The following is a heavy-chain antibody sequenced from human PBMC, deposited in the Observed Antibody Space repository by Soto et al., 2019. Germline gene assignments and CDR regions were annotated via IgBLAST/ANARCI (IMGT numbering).Heavy chain of an antibody. Sequence: QVQLVQSGPEVKNPGASVKVSCKASGYSFTSYGISWVRQAPGQGLEWMGWISGYNGQTNYAQRFRNRVTFTTDISTNTAYMELRSLRTDDTAIYYCARDGRKELWVDGLNAMDVWGQGTTVTVSS. D-gene: IGHD1-26*01. J-gene: IGHJ6*02. CDR1: GYSFTSYG. CDR2: ISGYNGQT. V-gene: IGHV1-18*01. CDR3: ARDGRKELWVDGLNAMDV.